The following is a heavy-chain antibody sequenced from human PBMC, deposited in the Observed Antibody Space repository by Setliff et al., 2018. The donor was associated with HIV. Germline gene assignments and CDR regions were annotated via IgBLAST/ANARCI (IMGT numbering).Heavy chain of an antibody. CDR2: TYYRSKWYS. Sequence: SQTLSLTCAISGGSVSSNSAAWNWIRQSPSSGLEWLGRTYYRSKWYSDYTVSVKSRITINPDTSKNQFSLQLNSVTPEDTAVYYCARDSGVSSNSNDAFDIWGQGTMVTVSS. CDR3: ARDSGVSSNSNDAFDI. V-gene: IGHV6-1*01. CDR1: GGSVSSNSAA. D-gene: IGHD1-1*01. J-gene: IGHJ3*02.